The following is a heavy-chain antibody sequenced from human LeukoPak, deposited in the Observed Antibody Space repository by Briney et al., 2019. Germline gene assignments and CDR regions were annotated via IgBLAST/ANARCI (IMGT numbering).Heavy chain of an antibody. CDR3: ARHSSGSATNDTFDI. V-gene: IGHV4-59*08. Sequence: SETLSLTCTVSGGSISSYYWSWIRQPPGKGLEWFAYIYYSGNANYNPSLRSRVTISVDTSKNQFSLKLSSVTAADTAVYYCARHSSGSATNDTFDIWGQGTMVTVSS. CDR2: IYYSGNA. J-gene: IGHJ3*02. D-gene: IGHD1-26*01. CDR1: GGSISSYY.